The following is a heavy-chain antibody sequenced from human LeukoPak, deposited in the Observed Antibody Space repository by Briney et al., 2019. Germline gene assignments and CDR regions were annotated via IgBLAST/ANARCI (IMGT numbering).Heavy chain of an antibody. CDR3: AKKVYYDSSGYIDY. CDR2: ISGSGGST. D-gene: IGHD3-22*01. J-gene: IGHJ4*01. V-gene: IGHV3-23*01. CDR1: GFTFSSYA. Sequence: AGGSLRLSCAASGFTFSSYAMSWVRQAPGKGLEWVSAISGSGGSTYYADSVKGRFTISRDNSKNTLYLQMNSLRAEDTAVYYCAKKVYYDSSGYIDYWGHGTLVTVSS.